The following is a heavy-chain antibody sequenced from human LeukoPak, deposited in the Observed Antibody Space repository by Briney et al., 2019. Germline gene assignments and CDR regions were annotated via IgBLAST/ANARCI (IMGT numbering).Heavy chain of an antibody. CDR2: IYTSGKT. Sequence: MPSETLSLTCTVSGGSISSYYWSWIRQPAGKGLEWIGRIYTSGKTNYNPSLKSRVTMSVDTSKNQFSLKLSSVTAADTAVYYCARDVGDSGYNYMFDYWGQGTLVTVSS. CDR3: ARDVGDSGYNYMFDY. J-gene: IGHJ4*02. V-gene: IGHV4-4*07. CDR1: GGSISSYY. D-gene: IGHD5-12*01.